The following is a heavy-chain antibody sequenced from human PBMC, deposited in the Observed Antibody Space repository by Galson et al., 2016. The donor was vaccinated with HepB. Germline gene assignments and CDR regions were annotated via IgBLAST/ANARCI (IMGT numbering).Heavy chain of an antibody. D-gene: IGHD2-2*01. Sequence: SLRLSCAASGFTFSXHDMHWXXQVXXXGLXXVSAXXTAXDXYYPDSVKGRFTISRENAKNSLYLQMNDLRAGDTAVYYCARGKSLLTMPGNYVLDVGGKGTAVTVSS. CDR2: XXTAXDX. V-gene: IGHV3-13*01. CDR1: GFTFSXHD. J-gene: IGHJ6*04. CDR3: ARGKSLLTMPGNYVLDV.